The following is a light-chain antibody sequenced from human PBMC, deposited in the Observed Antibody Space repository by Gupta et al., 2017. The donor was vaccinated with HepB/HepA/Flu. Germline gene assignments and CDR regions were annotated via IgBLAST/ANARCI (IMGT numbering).Light chain of an antibody. V-gene: IGLV3-21*04. J-gene: IGLJ2*01. CDR3: QVWDSSSDHVV. Sequence: SSVLTQPPSVSVAPGETARISCGGNNIGSKSVHWYQQKPGQAPVLVIYYDSDRPSGSPERCSGSNSGNTATLTISRVEAGDEADDYCQVWDSSSDHVVFGGGTKLTVL. CDR1: NIGSKS. CDR2: YDS.